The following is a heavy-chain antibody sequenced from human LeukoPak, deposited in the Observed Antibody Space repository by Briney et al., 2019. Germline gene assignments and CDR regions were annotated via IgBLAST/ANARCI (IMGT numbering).Heavy chain of an antibody. V-gene: IGHV3-33*01. Sequence: GGALILSCAAPGFTLSSYGMELDRQAPGKGMGWVAVICYDGSNKYYAHSVKGRFTISRDNSKNTLYLQMNSLRAEDTAVYYCARASQNYMDVWGKGTTVTVSS. CDR3: ARASQNYMDV. J-gene: IGHJ6*03. CDR1: GFTLSSYG. CDR2: ICYDGSNK.